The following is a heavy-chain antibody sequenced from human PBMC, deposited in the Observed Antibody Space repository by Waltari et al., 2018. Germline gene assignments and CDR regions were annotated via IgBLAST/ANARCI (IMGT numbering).Heavy chain of an antibody. CDR1: GCPISRYS. V-gene: IGHV4-59*01. Sequence: QVQLQDSGPGLVKPSETLSLPCPFSGCPISRYSLIWLQQPPGKGLEWIGYIYYSGSTNYNPSLKSRVTISVDTSKNQFSLKLSSVTAADTAVYYCARGSDWGRIDYWGQGTLVTVSS. CDR2: IYYSGST. D-gene: IGHD7-27*01. J-gene: IGHJ4*02. CDR3: ARGSDWGRIDY.